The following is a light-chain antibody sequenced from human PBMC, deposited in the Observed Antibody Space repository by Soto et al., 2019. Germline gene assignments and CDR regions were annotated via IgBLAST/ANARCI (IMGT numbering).Light chain of an antibody. CDR3: QQYDNWPWT. V-gene: IGKV3-15*01. CDR2: GAS. Sequence: EIVMTQSPGTLSVSPWVRATLSCRASQSISDTLAWYQQKPGQAPRLLIYGASRRATGFPARFSGSGSGTDFTLTISSLQSEDFAVYYCQQYDNWPWTFGQGTKVDIK. J-gene: IGKJ1*01. CDR1: QSISDT.